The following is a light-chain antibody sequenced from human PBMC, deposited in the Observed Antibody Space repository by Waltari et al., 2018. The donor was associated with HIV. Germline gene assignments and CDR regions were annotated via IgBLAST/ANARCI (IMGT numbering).Light chain of an antibody. V-gene: IGKV3D-15*01. CDR2: GAA. Sequence: EIVMTQSPATLSVSPGERATLPCGASQSVSSNLAWYQQKPGQAPRLLMYGAATRATGIPARFSGSGSGTEFTLTISNLQSEDFAEYYCQQYNNRPWTFGQGATVEIK. CDR3: QQYNNRPWT. CDR1: QSVSSN. J-gene: IGKJ1*01.